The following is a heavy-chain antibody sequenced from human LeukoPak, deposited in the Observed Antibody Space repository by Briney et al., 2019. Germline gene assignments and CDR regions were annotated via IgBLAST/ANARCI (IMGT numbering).Heavy chain of an antibody. CDR2: ISGSGGST. Sequence: GGSLRLSCAASGFTFSNYAMSWVRQAPGRGLEWVSAISGSGGSTYYADSVKGRFTISRDNSQNTRHLQMNSLRAEDTAVYHCARQLGYCSDGSCYFDSWGQGTLVTVSS. CDR3: ARQLGYCSDGSCYFDS. CDR1: GFTFSNYA. V-gene: IGHV3-23*01. J-gene: IGHJ4*02. D-gene: IGHD2-15*01.